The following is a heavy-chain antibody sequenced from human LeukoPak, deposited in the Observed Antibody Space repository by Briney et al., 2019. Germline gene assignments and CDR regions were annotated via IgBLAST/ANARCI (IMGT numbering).Heavy chain of an antibody. J-gene: IGHJ4*02. CDR1: GLIFGNYA. CDR2: ISASGGSA. CDR3: ARGGGGYNFDY. Sequence: TGGSLTLSCSPSGLIFGNYAMSWVRQAPGKGLEWGSSISASGGSAYYADSVKGRFTISRDNSKNTLFLQMNSLRAEDTAVYYCARGGGGYNFDYWGQGTLVTVSS. V-gene: IGHV3-23*01. D-gene: IGHD5-24*01.